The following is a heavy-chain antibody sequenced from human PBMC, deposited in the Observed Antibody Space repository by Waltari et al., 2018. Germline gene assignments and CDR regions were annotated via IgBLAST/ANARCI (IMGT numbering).Heavy chain of an antibody. CDR3: ARGDDFWSGYYQISYYFDY. Sequence: QVQLQESGPGLVKPSQTLSLTCTVSGGSISSGSYYWSWIRQPAGKGLEWIGYIYTSGSTNYNPSLKSRVTISVDTSKNQFSLKLSSVTAADTAVYYCARGDDFWSGYYQISYYFDYWGQGTLVTVSS. CDR2: IYTSGST. J-gene: IGHJ4*02. CDR1: GGSISSGSYY. D-gene: IGHD3-3*01. V-gene: IGHV4-61*09.